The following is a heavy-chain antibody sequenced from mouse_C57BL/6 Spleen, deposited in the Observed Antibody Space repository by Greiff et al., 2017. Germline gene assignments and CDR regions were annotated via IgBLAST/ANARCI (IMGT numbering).Heavy chain of an antibody. CDR1: GYTFTSYW. D-gene: IGHD2-4*01. J-gene: IGHJ2*01. V-gene: IGHV1-64*01. Sequence: VQLQQPGAELVKPGASVKLSCKASGYTFTSYWMHWVKQRPGQGLEWIGMIHPNSGSTNYNEKFKSKATLTVDKSSSTAYMQLSSLTSEDSAVYYCARGGDYESFYYFDYWGQGTTLTVSS. CDR2: IHPNSGST. CDR3: ARGGDYESFYYFDY.